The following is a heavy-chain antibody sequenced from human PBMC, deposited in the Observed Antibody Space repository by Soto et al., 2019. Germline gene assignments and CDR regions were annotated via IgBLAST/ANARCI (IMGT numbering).Heavy chain of an antibody. V-gene: IGHV4-30-2*01. CDR3: ARVRRRWGIDY. Sequence: QLHLQESGSGLVKPSQTLSITCAVSGGSISSGGYSWSWIRQPPGKGLNYIGYIYHSGSTYYNPSLKGRVTISGDTAKNQVSLKPSTVTTADTAVHDCARVRRRWGIDYWGQGTLFTVS. CDR2: IYHSGST. J-gene: IGHJ4*02. D-gene: IGHD3-16*01. CDR1: GGSISSGGYS.